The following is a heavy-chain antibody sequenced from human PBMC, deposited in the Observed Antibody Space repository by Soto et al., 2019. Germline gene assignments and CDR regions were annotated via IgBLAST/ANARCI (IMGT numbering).Heavy chain of an antibody. Sequence: GESLKISCKGSGYSFTSYWIGWVRQMPWKGLEWMGIIYPGDSDTRYSPSFQGQVTISADKSISTAYLQWSSLKASDTAMYYCARRYDFWSGSLGSGWFDPWGQGTLVTVSS. V-gene: IGHV5-51*01. CDR1: GYSFTSYW. CDR3: ARRYDFWSGSLGSGWFDP. D-gene: IGHD3-3*01. J-gene: IGHJ5*02. CDR2: IYPGDSDT.